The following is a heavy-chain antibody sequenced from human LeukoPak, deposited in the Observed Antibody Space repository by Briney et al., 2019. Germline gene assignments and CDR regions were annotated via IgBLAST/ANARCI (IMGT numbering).Heavy chain of an antibody. CDR1: GSTFTSYG. V-gene: IGHV1-18*01. J-gene: IGHJ5*02. Sequence: ASGRVSRKASGSTFTSYGVSWERQAPGQGREGRGWISTYNRHTTYPQKLQGRVTMSTDTSTSTPYMELRSLRSDDTAVYYCARDSIVLMVYAMPTGFDPWGQGTLVTVSS. CDR3: ARDSIVLMVYAMPTGFDP. CDR2: ISTYNRHT. D-gene: IGHD2-8*01.